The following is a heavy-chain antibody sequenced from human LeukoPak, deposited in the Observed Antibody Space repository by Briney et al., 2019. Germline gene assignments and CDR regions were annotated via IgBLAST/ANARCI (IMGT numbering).Heavy chain of an antibody. CDR3: AKDQSIAAAGLLNWFDP. J-gene: IGHJ5*02. V-gene: IGHV3-23*01. CDR2: ISGSGGIT. D-gene: IGHD6-13*01. Sequence: GGSLRLSCAASGFTFSSYAMSWVRQAPGKGLEWVSAISGSGGITYYADSVKGRFTISRDNSKNTLYLQMNSLRAEDTAVYYCAKDQSIAAAGLLNWFDPWGQGTLVTVSS. CDR1: GFTFSSYA.